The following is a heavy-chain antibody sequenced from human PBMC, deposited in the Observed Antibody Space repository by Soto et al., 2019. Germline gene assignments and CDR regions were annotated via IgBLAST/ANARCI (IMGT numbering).Heavy chain of an antibody. Sequence: TSETLSLTCTVSGGSISSYYWSWIRQPPGKGLEWIGYIYYSGSTNYNPSLKSRVTISVDTSKNQFSLKLSSVTAADTAVYYCARAGGYSYGYRGYYYGMDVWGQGTTVTVSS. CDR2: IYYSGST. J-gene: IGHJ6*02. D-gene: IGHD5-18*01. CDR1: GGSISSYY. CDR3: ARAGGYSYGYRGYYYGMDV. V-gene: IGHV4-59*01.